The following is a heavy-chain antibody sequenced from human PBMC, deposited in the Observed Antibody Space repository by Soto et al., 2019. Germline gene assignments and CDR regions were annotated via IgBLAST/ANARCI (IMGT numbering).Heavy chain of an antibody. CDR3: ARDRRAGYDY. V-gene: IGHV1-8*01. CDR1: GSTFTSYD. J-gene: IGHJ4*02. D-gene: IGHD5-12*01. CDR2: MNPNCGNT. Sequence: QVQLVQSGDEVKKPGASVKVSCKASGSTFTSYDINWVRQATGQGLEWMGGMNPNCGNTAYAQKFQGRVTMTSNTSSSTAYMDLSSLRSAETAVYYCARDRRAGYDYWGQGTLVTVSS.